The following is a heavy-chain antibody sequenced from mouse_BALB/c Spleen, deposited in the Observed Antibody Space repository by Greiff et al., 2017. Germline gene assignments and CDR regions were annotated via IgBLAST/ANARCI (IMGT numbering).Heavy chain of an antibody. D-gene: IGHD2-2*01. V-gene: IGHV3-6*02. J-gene: IGHJ4*01. Sequence: EVKLMESGPGLVKPSQSLSLTCSVTGYSITSGYYWNWIRQFPGNKLEWMGYISYDGSNNYNPSLKNRISITRDTSKNQFFLKLNSVTTEDTATYYCASSFYYGYDVNYWGQGTSVTVSS. CDR3: ASSFYYGYDVNY. CDR2: ISYDGSN. CDR1: GYSITSGYY.